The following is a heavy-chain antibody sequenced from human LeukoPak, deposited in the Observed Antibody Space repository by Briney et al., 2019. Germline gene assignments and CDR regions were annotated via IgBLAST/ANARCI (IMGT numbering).Heavy chain of an antibody. V-gene: IGHV4-38-2*01. CDR3: ARVDGPVGP. CDR2: IYHSGST. D-gene: IGHD5-12*01. CDR1: GYSISSGYY. J-gene: IGHJ5*02. Sequence: SETLSLTCAVSGYSISSGYYWGWIRQPPGKGLEWIGSIYHSGSTYYNPSLKSRVTISVGTSKNQFSLKLSSVTAADTAVYYCARVDGPVGPWGQGTLVIVSS.